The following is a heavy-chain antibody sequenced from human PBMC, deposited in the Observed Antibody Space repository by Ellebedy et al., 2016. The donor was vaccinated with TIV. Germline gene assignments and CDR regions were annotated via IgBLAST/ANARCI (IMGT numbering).Heavy chain of an antibody. D-gene: IGHD6-19*01. J-gene: IGHJ3*02. CDR2: INPNSGDT. CDR3: ARRGYSSGPYWAFDI. V-gene: IGHV1-2*04. Sequence: ASVKVSCKASGYTFIGYYMHWVRQAPGQGLEWMGWINPNSGDTNYTQKFQGWVTMTRDTSISTVYMELSRLRSDDTAVYYCARRGYSSGPYWAFDIWGQGTLVTVPS. CDR1: GYTFIGYY.